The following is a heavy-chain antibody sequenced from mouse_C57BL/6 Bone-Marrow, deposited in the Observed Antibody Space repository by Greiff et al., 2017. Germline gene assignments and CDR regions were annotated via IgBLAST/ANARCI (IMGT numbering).Heavy chain of an antibody. D-gene: IGHD3-1*01. V-gene: IGHV1-81*01. CDR3: ARQLFYAMDY. Sequence: QVQLQQSGAELARPGASVKLYCKASGYTFTSYGISWVKQRTGQGLEWIGEIYPRSGNTYYNEKFKGKATLTADKSSSTAYMELRSLTSEDSAVYFCARQLFYAMDYWGQGTSVTVSS. J-gene: IGHJ4*01. CDR1: GYTFTSYG. CDR2: IYPRSGNT.